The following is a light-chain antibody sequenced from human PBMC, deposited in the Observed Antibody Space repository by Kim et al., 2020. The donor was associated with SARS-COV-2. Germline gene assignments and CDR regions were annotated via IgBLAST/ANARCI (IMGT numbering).Light chain of an antibody. Sequence: DIQMTQSPSSLSASVGDRVTITCRASQGIGNFLAWYQQKPGKPPNLLIFDTSILQLGIPSRFSSSGSGTDLTLTITSLQPEDAATYYCQKYDNEPFTYGGGTKVDIK. CDR1: QGIGNF. J-gene: IGKJ4*01. CDR2: DTS. CDR3: QKYDNEPFT. V-gene: IGKV1-27*01.